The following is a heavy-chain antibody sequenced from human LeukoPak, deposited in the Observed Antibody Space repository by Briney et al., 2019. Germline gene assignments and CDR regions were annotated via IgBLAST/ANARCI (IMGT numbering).Heavy chain of an antibody. V-gene: IGHV3-48*03. CDR3: VRREGFFYYFDY. Sequence: GGSLRLSCAASGFSFSSYEMNWARQAPGKGLEWVSYISSSGRTIYYADSVKGRFTISRDNAKNSLYLQMNSLRAEDTAVYYCVRREGFFYYFDYWGQGTLVTVSS. J-gene: IGHJ4*02. CDR2: ISSSGRTI. CDR1: GFSFSSYE. D-gene: IGHD1-26*01.